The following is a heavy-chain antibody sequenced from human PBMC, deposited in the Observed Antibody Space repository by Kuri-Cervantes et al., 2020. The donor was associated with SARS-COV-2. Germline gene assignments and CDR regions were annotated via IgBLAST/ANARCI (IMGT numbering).Heavy chain of an antibody. CDR1: GFTFSIYA. Sequence: GESLKISCAASGFTFSIYAMSWVRQAPGKVLEWVAGISGSGAVTYYTDSLRGRFTISRDHSKNTVILQMTSLRAEDTAVYYCPKDWSGTSGSGSPVFDYWGQGTLVTVSS. CDR3: PKDWSGTSGSGSPVFDY. D-gene: IGHD3-10*01. CDR2: ISGSGAVT. J-gene: IGHJ4*02. V-gene: IGHV3-23*01.